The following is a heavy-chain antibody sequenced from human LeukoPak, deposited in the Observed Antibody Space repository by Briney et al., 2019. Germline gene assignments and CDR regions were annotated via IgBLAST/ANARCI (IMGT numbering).Heavy chain of an antibody. D-gene: IGHD3-10*01. J-gene: IGHJ6*03. Sequence: SVKVSCKASGGTFSSYAISWVRQAPGQGLEWMGRIIPILGIANYAQKFQGRVTITADKSTSTAYMELSSLRSEDTAVYYCARVVRTEVLLWFKNYYYYYMDVWGKGTTVTVSS. CDR1: GGTFSSYA. V-gene: IGHV1-69*04. CDR2: IIPILGIA. CDR3: ARVVRTEVLLWFKNYYYYYMDV.